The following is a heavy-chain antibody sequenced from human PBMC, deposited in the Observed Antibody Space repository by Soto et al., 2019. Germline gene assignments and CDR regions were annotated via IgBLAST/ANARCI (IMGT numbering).Heavy chain of an antibody. CDR2: ISAYDGYT. J-gene: IGHJ4*02. CDR3: GRVGGRPSPFDY. D-gene: IGHD2-15*01. CDR1: GYTFTTYA. V-gene: IGHV1-18*01. Sequence: ASVKVSCKTSGYTFTTYAIGWVRQAPGQGLEWMGWISAYDGYTNYAQKLQGRVTMTTDTSTSTAYMELGSLRSDDTGVCYCGRVGGRPSPFDYWGPGTLVTVSS.